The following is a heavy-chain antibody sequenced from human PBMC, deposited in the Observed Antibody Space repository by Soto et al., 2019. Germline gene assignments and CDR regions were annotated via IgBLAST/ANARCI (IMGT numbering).Heavy chain of an antibody. CDR2: INHSGST. J-gene: IGHJ6*02. V-gene: IGHV4-34*01. CDR3: ARDRERVVRYYYYYYGMDV. CDR1: GGSFSGYY. Sequence: SETLSLTCAVYGGSFSGYYWSWIRQPPGKGLEWIGEINHSGSTNYNPSLKSRVTISVDTSKNQFSLKLSSVTAADTAVYYCARDRERVVRYYYYYYGMDVWGQGTTVT. D-gene: IGHD3-3*01.